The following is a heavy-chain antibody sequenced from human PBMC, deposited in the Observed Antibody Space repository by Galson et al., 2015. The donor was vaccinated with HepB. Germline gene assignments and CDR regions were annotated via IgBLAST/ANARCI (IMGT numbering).Heavy chain of an antibody. CDR3: ARGQYADYGGNSLDY. CDR2: ISYDGSNK. D-gene: IGHD4-23*01. CDR1: GFTFSSYA. J-gene: IGHJ4*02. Sequence: LRLSCAASGFTFSSYAMHWVRQAPGKGLEWVAVISYDGSNKYYADSVKGRFTISRDNSKNTLYLQMNSLRAEDTAVYYCARGQYADYGGNSLDYWGQGTLVTVSS. V-gene: IGHV3-30-3*01.